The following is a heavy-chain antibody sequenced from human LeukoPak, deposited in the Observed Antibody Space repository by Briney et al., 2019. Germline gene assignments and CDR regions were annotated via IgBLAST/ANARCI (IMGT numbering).Heavy chain of an antibody. D-gene: IGHD2-15*01. Sequence: PSQTLSLTCTVSGGSISSGSFYWIWIRQPPGQELVWIGRIYTSGTTNYTHSLKSRVTISVDTSKNQFSMKLSSVTAADTAVYYCAREVVAAATAFDPWGQGTLVTVSS. CDR1: GGSISSGSFY. J-gene: IGHJ5*02. CDR2: IYTSGTT. V-gene: IGHV4-61*02. CDR3: AREVVAAATAFDP.